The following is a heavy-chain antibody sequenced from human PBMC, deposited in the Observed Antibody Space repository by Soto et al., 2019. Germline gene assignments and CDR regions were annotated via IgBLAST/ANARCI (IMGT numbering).Heavy chain of an antibody. CDR2: IYHAGSV. CDR3: ARTFDYYGLDV. J-gene: IGHJ6*02. V-gene: IGHV4-38-2*01. Sequence: KPSETLSLTCAVSVYSIASGYYWGWFRQSPGKGLEWLGSIYHAGSVYYNPSLNSRVAVSLDTSKNHFSLKLTFVTAADTAVYYCARTFDYYGLDVWGQGTTVTVSS. CDR1: VYSIASGYY.